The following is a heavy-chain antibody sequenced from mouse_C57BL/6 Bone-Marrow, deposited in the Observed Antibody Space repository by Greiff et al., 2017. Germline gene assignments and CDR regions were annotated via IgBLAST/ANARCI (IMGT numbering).Heavy chain of an antibody. V-gene: IGHV3-6*01. J-gene: IGHJ2*01. D-gene: IGHD1-1*01. CDR2: ISYDGSN. CDR1: GYSITSGYY. Sequence: EVKLEESGPGLVKPSQSLSLTCSVTGYSITSGYYWNWIRQFPGNKLEWMGYISYDGSNNYNPSLKNRISITRDTSKNQFFLKLNSVTTEDTATYYCARDGATVVAKDYWGQGTTLTVSS. CDR3: ARDGATVVAKDY.